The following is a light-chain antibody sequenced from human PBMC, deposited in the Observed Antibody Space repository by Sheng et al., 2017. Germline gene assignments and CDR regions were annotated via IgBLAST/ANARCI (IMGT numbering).Light chain of an antibody. V-gene: IGLV3-1*01. J-gene: IGLJ3*02. CDR3: HVWDTKTGGV. CDR2: LDW. Sequence: SYELTQPPSVSVSAGRTSSITCSGNGLGDKYVSWYQHRPGLSPFLVIHLDWKRPSGIPERFSGSNSGNTATLTISGTQTMDEAVYYCHVWDTKTGGVFGGGPKLTVL. CDR1: GLGDKY.